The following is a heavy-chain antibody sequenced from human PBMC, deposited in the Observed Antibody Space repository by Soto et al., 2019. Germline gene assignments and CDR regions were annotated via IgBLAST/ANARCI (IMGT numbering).Heavy chain of an antibody. CDR3: ARAVRYCTNGVCRLFDY. CDR2: INHSGST. V-gene: IGHV4-34*01. J-gene: IGHJ4*02. CDR1: GGSFSGYY. D-gene: IGHD2-8*01. Sequence: PSETLSLTCAVYGGSFSGYYWSWIRQPPGKGLEWIGEINHSGSTNYNPSLKSRVTISVDTSKNQFSLKLSSVTAADTAVYYCARAVRYCTNGVCRLFDYWGQGTLVTVSS.